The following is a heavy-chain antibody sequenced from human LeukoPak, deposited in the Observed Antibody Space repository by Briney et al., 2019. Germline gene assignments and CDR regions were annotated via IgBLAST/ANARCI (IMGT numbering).Heavy chain of an antibody. CDR2: INPNSGGT. CDR3: ARGVRRVAATPGWFDP. J-gene: IGHJ5*02. Sequence: ASVKVSCKASGYTLTGYYMHWVRQAPGQGLEWMGWINPNSGGTNYAQKFQGRVTMPRDTSISTAYMELSRLRSDDTAVYYCARGVRRVAATPGWFDPWGQGTLVTVSS. D-gene: IGHD2-15*01. V-gene: IGHV1-2*02. CDR1: GYTLTGYY.